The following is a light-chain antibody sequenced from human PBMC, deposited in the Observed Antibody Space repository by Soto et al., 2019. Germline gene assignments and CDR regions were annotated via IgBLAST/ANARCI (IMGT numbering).Light chain of an antibody. V-gene: IGKV3-15*01. CDR2: GAS. CDR3: QQYNNWPPIT. Sequence: EIVLTQSPGTLSLSPGQRATLSCRTSQSVSSSPLAWYQQKFGQAPRLLIYGASTRATGIPARFSGSGSGTEFTLTISSLQSEDFAVYYCQQYNNWPPITFGQGTRLEIK. J-gene: IGKJ5*01. CDR1: QSVSSS.